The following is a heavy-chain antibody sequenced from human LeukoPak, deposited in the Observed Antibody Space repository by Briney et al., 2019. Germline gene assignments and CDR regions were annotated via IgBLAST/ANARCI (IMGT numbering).Heavy chain of an antibody. Sequence: SETLSLTCTVSGGSISSGGYYWSWIRQPPGKGLEWIGYIYHSGSTYYNPSLKSRVTISVDRSKNQFSLKLSSVTAADTAVYYCARVALTPDIVVVPAAIPYAFDIWGQGTMATVSS. D-gene: IGHD2-2*01. V-gene: IGHV4-30-2*01. J-gene: IGHJ3*02. CDR2: IYHSGST. CDR3: ARVALTPDIVVVPAAIPYAFDI. CDR1: GGSISSGGYY.